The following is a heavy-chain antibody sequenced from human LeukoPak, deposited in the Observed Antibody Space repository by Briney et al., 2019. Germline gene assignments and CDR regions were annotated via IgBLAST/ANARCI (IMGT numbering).Heavy chain of an antibody. CDR3: ARGDSSGLYYFDY. D-gene: IGHD6-19*01. CDR2: IIPIFGTA. CDR1: GGTFSSYA. J-gene: IGHJ4*02. Sequence: ASVKVSCKASGGTFSSYAISWVRQAPGQGLEWMGGIIPIFGTANYAQKFQGRVTITADESTSTAYMELSSLRSEDTAVYYCARGDSSGLYYFDYWGQGTLVTVSS. V-gene: IGHV1-69*13.